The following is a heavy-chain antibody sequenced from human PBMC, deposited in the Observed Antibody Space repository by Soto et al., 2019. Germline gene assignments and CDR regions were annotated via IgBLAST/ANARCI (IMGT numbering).Heavy chain of an antibody. Sequence: QVQLQESGPGLVKASQTLSLTCNVSGGSISSGGYYWTWIRQHPGKGLEWIGNIHHSGSTFYNTSLKSRVSISVDTSKHQFSLKLSSVTAADTAVYFCVRGVLSWGQGTLVTVSS. CDR1: GGSISSGGYY. D-gene: IGHD3-10*01. V-gene: IGHV4-31*03. CDR2: IHHSGST. CDR3: VRGVLS. J-gene: IGHJ1*01.